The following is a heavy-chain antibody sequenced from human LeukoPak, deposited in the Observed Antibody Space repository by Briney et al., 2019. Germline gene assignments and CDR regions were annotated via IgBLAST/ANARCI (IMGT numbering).Heavy chain of an antibody. CDR3: ARGKVPAAIYRLWFDP. Sequence: PSETLSLTCAVYGGSFSGYYWSWIRQPPGKGLEWIGEINHSGSTNYNPSLKSRVTISVDTSKNQFSLKLSSVTAADTAVYYCARGKVPAAIYRLWFDPWGQGTLVTVSS. CDR2: INHSGST. D-gene: IGHD2-2*02. J-gene: IGHJ5*02. CDR1: GGSFSGYY. V-gene: IGHV4-34*01.